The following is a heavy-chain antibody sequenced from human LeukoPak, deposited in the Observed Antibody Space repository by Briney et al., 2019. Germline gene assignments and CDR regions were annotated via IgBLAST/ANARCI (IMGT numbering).Heavy chain of an antibody. CDR3: ARDQADLGYYYGMDV. J-gene: IGHJ6*02. CDR2: INPSGGST. Sequence: ASVKVSCKASGYTFTSYYMHWVRQAPGQGLEWMGIINPSGGSTSYAQKFQGRVTMTRDTSTSTAYMELRSLRSDDTAVYYCARDQADLGYYYGMDVWGQGTTVTVSS. CDR1: GYTFTSYY. V-gene: IGHV1-46*01.